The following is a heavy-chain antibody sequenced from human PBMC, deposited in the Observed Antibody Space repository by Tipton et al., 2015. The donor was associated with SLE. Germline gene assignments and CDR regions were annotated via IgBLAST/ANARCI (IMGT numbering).Heavy chain of an antibody. CDR3: ARGKISWAIFVVRNYFDS. CDR1: GGSFSSSSYY. V-gene: IGHV4-39*01. CDR2: ISYSGST. J-gene: IGHJ4*02. Sequence: TLSLTCTVSGGSFSSSSYYWGWIRQPPGKGLEWIGSISYSGSTYYNPSLKSRATISVDTSKNQFSLKLTSVTAADTAVYYCARGKISWAIFVVRNYFDSWGRGTLVTVSS. D-gene: IGHD2-21*01.